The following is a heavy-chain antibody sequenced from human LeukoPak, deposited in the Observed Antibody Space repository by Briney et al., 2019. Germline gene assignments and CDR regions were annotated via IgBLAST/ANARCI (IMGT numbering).Heavy chain of an antibody. CDR1: GFTFSSNS. CDR2: ISSSTTI. D-gene: IGHD3-9*01. J-gene: IGHJ4*02. Sequence: GGSLRLSCAASGFTFSSNSMNWVRQAPGKGLEWVSYISSSTTIYYADSVKGRFTISRDNIKNSLYLQMNSLRAEDTALYYCAKDIVAPGYDFLAGAFDYWGQGTLVTVSS. V-gene: IGHV3-48*04. CDR3: AKDIVAPGYDFLAGAFDY.